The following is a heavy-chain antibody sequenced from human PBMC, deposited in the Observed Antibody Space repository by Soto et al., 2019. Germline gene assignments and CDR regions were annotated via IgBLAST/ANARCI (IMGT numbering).Heavy chain of an antibody. V-gene: IGHV4-30-4*02. D-gene: IGHD3-3*01. CDR2: IFDSGST. CDR1: GGSISGGVHS. CDR3: ARLRDEFWSGYLLSGGFHI. J-gene: IGHJ3*02. Sequence: SETLSLTCTVSGGSISGGVHSWSWIRQPPGKGLEWIGHIFDSGSTYYNPSLKSRLTISVDTSKNQFSLKLSSVTAADTAVYYCARLRDEFWSGYLLSGGFHISGQGTMVTVSS.